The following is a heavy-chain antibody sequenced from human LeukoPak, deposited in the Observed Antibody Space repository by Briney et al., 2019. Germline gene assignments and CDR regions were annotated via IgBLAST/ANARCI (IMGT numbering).Heavy chain of an antibody. Sequence: GGSLRLSCAAAGFTFSSYAMNWVRQAPGKGLEWVSHITSSSTNIYYADSVKGRFTISRDNAKNALSLQMNSLRDEDTAVYYCATSGNYYLKYWGQGTLVTVSS. D-gene: IGHD1-26*01. CDR2: ITSSSTNI. J-gene: IGHJ4*02. CDR1: GFTFSSYA. V-gene: IGHV3-48*02. CDR3: ATSGNYYLKY.